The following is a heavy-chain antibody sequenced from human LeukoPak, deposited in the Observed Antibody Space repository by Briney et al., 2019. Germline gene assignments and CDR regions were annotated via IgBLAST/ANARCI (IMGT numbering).Heavy chain of an antibody. D-gene: IGHD3-10*01. CDR1: GGSFSGYY. CDR2: INHRGST. CDR3: ARDLRGLTMVRGV. J-gene: IGHJ4*02. V-gene: IGHV4-34*01. Sequence: ASETLSLTCAGYGGSFSGYYRTWMRQPPGKGLEWIGEINHRGSTNYNPSLKSRVTISVDKSKNQFSLKLSSVTAADTAVYYCARDLRGLTMVRGVWGQGTLVTVSS.